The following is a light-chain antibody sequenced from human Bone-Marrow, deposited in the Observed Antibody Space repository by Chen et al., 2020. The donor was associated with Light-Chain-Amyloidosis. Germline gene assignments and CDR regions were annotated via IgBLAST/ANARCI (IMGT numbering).Light chain of an antibody. J-gene: IGLJ1*01. Sequence: QPALIQPASVSGSPGQSITISCTGTSGDVGTYNYLSWYQQHPGKAPKVMVYAVSNRPSGVSNRFSGSRSGNTAYLTISGLQDENEANYYCGSFTGGRWYVFGAGTKVTGL. CDR3: GSFTGGRWYV. CDR1: SGDVGTYNY. CDR2: AVS. V-gene: IGLV2-14*01.